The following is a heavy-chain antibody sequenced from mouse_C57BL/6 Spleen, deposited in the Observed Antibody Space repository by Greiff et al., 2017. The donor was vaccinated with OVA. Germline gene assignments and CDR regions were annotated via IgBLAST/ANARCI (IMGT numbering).Heavy chain of an antibody. CDR2: IYPGDGDT. D-gene: IGHD2-1*01. Sequence: QVQLKESGPELVKPGASVKISCKASGYAFSSSWMNWVKQRPGKGLEWIGRIYPGDGDTNYNGKFKGKATLTADKSSSTAYMQLSSLTSEDSAVYFCARGGNYVGYFDVWGTGTTVTVSS. CDR1: GYAFSSSW. J-gene: IGHJ1*03. V-gene: IGHV1-82*01. CDR3: ARGGNYVGYFDV.